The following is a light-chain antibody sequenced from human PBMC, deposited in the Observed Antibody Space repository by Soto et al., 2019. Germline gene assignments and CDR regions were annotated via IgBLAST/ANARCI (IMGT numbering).Light chain of an antibody. V-gene: IGKV3-15*01. CDR3: QQYSDWPSIT. J-gene: IGKJ5*01. CDR1: QSISSY. CDR2: GVS. Sequence: EIVMTQSPETLSVSAGERATLSCRATQSISSYLAWYQLKPGQAPRLLIYGVSTRATGIPARFSGSGSGTEFTLTISSLHSEDVAVYYCQQYSDWPSITFCQGTRLEIK.